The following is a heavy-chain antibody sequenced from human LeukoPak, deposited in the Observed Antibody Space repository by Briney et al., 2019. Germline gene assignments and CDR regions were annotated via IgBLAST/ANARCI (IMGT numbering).Heavy chain of an antibody. Sequence: GGSLRLSCAASGFTVSSNCMSWVRQAPGKGLEWVSVIYSGGSTYYADSVKGRFTISRDNSKNTLYLQMNSLRAEDTAVYYCARDLGPPDDAFDIWGQGTMVTVSS. CDR3: ARDLGPPDDAFDI. CDR1: GFTVSSNC. V-gene: IGHV3-66*02. J-gene: IGHJ3*02. CDR2: IYSGGST. D-gene: IGHD3-16*01.